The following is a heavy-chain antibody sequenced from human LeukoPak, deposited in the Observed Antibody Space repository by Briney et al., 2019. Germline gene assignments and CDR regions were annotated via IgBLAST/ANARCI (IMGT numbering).Heavy chain of an antibody. J-gene: IGHJ5*02. V-gene: IGHV3-23*01. Sequence: PGGSLRLSCAASGFTFSSYAMSWVRQAPGKGLEWVSAISGSGGSTYYADSVKGRFTISRDNSKNTLYLQMNSLRAEDTAVYYCAPPWGVRGVILDWFDPWGQGTLVTVSS. CDR3: APPWGVRGVILDWFDP. D-gene: IGHD3-10*01. CDR1: GFTFSSYA. CDR2: ISGSGGST.